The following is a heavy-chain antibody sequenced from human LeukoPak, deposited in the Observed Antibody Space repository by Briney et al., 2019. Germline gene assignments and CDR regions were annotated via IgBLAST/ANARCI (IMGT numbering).Heavy chain of an antibody. CDR2: IYPGDSDT. Sequence: HGESLKISCKASGYTFTDHWIGWVRQMPGKGLEWMGIIYPGDSDTRYSPSFQGQVTISADKSISTAYLQWRNLQAPDTAMYYCAGGDNSGWYFFDYWGQGTLVTVSS. CDR1: GYTFTDHW. V-gene: IGHV5-51*01. D-gene: IGHD6-19*01. CDR3: AGGDNSGWYFFDY. J-gene: IGHJ4*02.